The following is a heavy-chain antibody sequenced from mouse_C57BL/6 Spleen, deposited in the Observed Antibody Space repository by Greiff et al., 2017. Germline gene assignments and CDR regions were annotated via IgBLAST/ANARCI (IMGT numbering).Heavy chain of an antibody. CDR3: GRRLQPGIDV. CDR1: GYTFTSYW. V-gene: IGHV1-52*01. J-gene: IGHJ1*03. D-gene: IGHD2-13*01. Sequence: QVQLQQPGAGLVRPGSSVKLSCKASGYTFTSYWMHWVKQRPIQGLEWIGNIDPSDSDTHYNQKFKDKATLTVDKYSSKAYMQLSSLTTEDSAVYYCGRRLQPGIDVWGTGTTVTVSS. CDR2: IDPSDSDT.